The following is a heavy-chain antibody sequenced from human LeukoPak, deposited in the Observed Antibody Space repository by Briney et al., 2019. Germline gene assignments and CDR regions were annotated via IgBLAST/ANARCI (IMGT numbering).Heavy chain of an antibody. CDR3: ARGARTSNYFDY. J-gene: IGHJ4*02. V-gene: IGHV1-8*01. CDR1: GYTFTSYD. Sequence: GASVKVSCKASGYTFTSYDINWVRQATGQGLEWMGWMNPNSGNTGYAQKFQGRVTMTRNTSISTAYMELSSLRSEDAAVYYCARGARTSNYFDYWGQGTLVTVPS. CDR2: MNPNSGNT.